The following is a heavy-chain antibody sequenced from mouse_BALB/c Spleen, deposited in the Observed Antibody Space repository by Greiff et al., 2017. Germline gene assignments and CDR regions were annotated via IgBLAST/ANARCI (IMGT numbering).Heavy chain of an antibody. V-gene: IGHV1-9*01. CDR1: GYTFSSYW. Sequence: QVQLQQSGAELLKPGASVKISCKATGYTFSSYWIEWVKQRPGHGLEWIGEILPGGGSTNYNEKFKGKATFTADTSSNTAYMQLSSLTSEDSAVYYCARAGGSSYGGYWGQGTTLTVSS. CDR3: ARAGGSSYGGY. CDR2: ILPGGGST. D-gene: IGHD1-1*01. J-gene: IGHJ2*01.